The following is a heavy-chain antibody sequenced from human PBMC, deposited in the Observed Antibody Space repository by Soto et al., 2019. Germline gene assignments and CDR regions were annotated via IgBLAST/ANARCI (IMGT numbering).Heavy chain of an antibody. J-gene: IGHJ4*02. CDR2: ISSTTNYI. V-gene: IGHV3-21*06. CDR1: GFTFTRYS. CDR3: ARESEDLTSNFDY. Sequence: EVQLVESGGGLVKPGGSLRLSCAASGFTFTRYSMNWVRQAPGKGLEWVSSISSTTNYIYYGDSMKGRFTISRDNAKNSLYLEMTRLRAEDRAVYYCARESEDLTSNFDYWGQGILVTVSS.